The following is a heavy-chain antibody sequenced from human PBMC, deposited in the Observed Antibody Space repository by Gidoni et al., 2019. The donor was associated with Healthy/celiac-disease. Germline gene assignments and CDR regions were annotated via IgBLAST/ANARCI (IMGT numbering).Heavy chain of an antibody. J-gene: IGHJ6*02. D-gene: IGHD2-21*01. CDR3: ASAGYCGGDCYSQDYGMDV. V-gene: IGHV1-69*01. Sequence: VQLVQSGAEVQKPGSSVKGSCKASGVPFRSYAISGVLQAPGQGLEWMGGTIPIFGTANYAKKFQGRVTITADESTSTAYMELSSLRSEDTAVYYCASAGYCGGDCYSQDYGMDVWGQGTTVTVSS. CDR1: GVPFRSYA. CDR2: TIPIFGTA.